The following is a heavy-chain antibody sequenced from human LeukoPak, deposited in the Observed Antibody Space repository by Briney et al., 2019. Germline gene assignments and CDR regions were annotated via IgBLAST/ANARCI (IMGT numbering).Heavy chain of an antibody. CDR3: ARDRWELLTSPGAFDI. J-gene: IGHJ3*02. V-gene: IGHV1-18*01. CDR2: ISAYNGNT. Sequence: GASVKVSCKASGYTFTSYGISWVRQAPGQGLAWMGWISAYNGNTNYAQKLQGRVTMTTDTSTSTAYMELRSLRSDDTAVYYCARDRWELLTSPGAFDIWGQGTMVTVSS. CDR1: GYTFTSYG. D-gene: IGHD1-26*01.